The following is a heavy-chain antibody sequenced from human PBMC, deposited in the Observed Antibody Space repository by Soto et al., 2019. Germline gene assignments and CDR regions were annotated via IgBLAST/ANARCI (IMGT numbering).Heavy chain of an antibody. CDR1: GYTFNSYG. D-gene: IGHD2-8*01. V-gene: IGHV1-18*01. CDR3: ARDSTGTLLIPGLAK. J-gene: IGHJ4*02. CDR2: ISVYNGNT. Sequence: ASVKVSCKAFGYTFNSYGINWVRQAPGQGLEWMGWISVYNGNTNYAQKLQFRVAMTTDTSTSTAYMELRSLRSDDTAVYYCARDSTGTLLIPGLAKWGQGTPVTVSS.